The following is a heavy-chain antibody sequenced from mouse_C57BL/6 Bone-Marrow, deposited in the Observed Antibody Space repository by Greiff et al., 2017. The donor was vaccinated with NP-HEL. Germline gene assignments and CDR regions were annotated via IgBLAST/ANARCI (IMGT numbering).Heavy chain of an antibody. V-gene: IGHV5-17*01. J-gene: IGHJ1*03. CDR2: ISSGSSTI. CDR1: GFTFSDYG. CDR3: ARVRLWLRRSYWYFDV. Sequence: EVQRVESGGGLVKPGGSLKLSCAASGFTFSDYGMHWVRQAPEKGLEWVAYISSGSSTIYYADTVKGRFTISRDNAKNTLFLQMTSLRSEDTAMYYCARVRLWLRRSYWYFDVWGTGTTVTVSS. D-gene: IGHD2-2*01.